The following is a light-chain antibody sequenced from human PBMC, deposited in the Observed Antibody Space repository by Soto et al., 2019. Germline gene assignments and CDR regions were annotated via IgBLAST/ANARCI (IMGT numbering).Light chain of an antibody. J-gene: IGKJ1*01. CDR2: VAS. Sequence: IVFTQSPGTLSLSPGEIATLSSKASQSVSSSYLAWYQQKPGQAPRLLIYVASSRATGIPDRFSGSGSGTDFTLTISRLEPEDFAVYYCQQYGSSPRTFGQGTKVDIK. CDR1: QSVSSSY. CDR3: QQYGSSPRT. V-gene: IGKV3-20*01.